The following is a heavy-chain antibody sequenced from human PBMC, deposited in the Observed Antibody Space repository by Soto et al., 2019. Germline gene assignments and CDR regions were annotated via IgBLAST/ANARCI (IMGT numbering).Heavy chain of an antibody. V-gene: IGHV1-69*13. D-gene: IGHD2-15*01. CDR2: IIPIFGTA. CDR1: GGTFTSYY. Sequence: SVKVSCKASGGTFTSYYIHWVRQAPGQGLEWMGGIIPIFGTANYAQKFQGRVTITADESTSTAYMELSSLRSEDTAVYYCARAASVVVAATCWFDPWGQGTLVTVSS. J-gene: IGHJ5*02. CDR3: ARAASVVVAATCWFDP.